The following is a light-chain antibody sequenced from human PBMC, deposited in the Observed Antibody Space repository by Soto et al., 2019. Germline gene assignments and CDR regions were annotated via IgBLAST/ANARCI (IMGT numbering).Light chain of an antibody. Sequence: QSALTQPASVSGSPGQSITISCTGTSSDVGGYNYVSWYQQHPGKAPKLMIYDVSSRPSEVSNRFSGSKSGNTASLTISGLQTEYEADYYCSAYTISSTYVFGAGNKVTVL. CDR2: DVS. J-gene: IGLJ1*01. V-gene: IGLV2-14*01. CDR1: SSDVGGYNY. CDR3: SAYTISSTYV.